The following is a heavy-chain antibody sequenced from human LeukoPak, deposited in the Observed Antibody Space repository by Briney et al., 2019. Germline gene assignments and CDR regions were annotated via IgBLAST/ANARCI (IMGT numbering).Heavy chain of an antibody. V-gene: IGHV3-23*01. CDR2: ISGSGGST. CDR1: GFTFSSYA. D-gene: IGHD4-17*01. J-gene: IGHJ4*02. Sequence: GGPLRLSCAASGFTFSSYAMSWVRQAPGKGLEWGSAISGSGGSTYYADSVKGRFTISRDNSKKTLYLQMNSLRAEDTAVYYRAKDVMTTVFHFDYWGQGTLVTVSS. CDR3: AKDVMTTVFHFDY.